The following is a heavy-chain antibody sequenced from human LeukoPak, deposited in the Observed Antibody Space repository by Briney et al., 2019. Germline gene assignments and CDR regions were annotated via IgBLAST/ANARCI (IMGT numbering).Heavy chain of an antibody. J-gene: IGHJ4*02. V-gene: IGHV1-69*13. CDR2: IIPIFGTA. Sequence: SVKVSCKASGGTFSSYAISWVRQAPGQGLGWMGGIIPIFGTADYAQKFQGRVTITADESTSTAYMELSSLRSEDTAVYYCARGNYDFWSGYYSYFDYWGQGTLVTVSS. D-gene: IGHD3-3*01. CDR1: GGTFSSYA. CDR3: ARGNYDFWSGYYSYFDY.